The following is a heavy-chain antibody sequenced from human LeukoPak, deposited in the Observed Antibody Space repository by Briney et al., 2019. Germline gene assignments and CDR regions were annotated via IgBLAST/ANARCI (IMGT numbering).Heavy chain of an antibody. CDR1: GFTFSNHW. CDR2: IHIDENRK. CDR3: VRGSSDWNGMDV. V-gene: IGHV3-74*01. Sequence: PGGSLRLSCAASGFTFSNHWMHWVRQVPGKGLVSVSRIHIDENRKTYADSVKGRFTISRDNAKNTLYLQMNSLVVEDTAVYYCVRGSSDWNGMDVWGQGTTVTVSS. J-gene: IGHJ6*02. D-gene: IGHD6-19*01.